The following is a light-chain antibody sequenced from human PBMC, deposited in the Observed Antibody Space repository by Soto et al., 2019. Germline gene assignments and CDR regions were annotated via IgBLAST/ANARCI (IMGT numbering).Light chain of an antibody. CDR2: GES. Sequence: EIVLTQSPGTLTLSPGDRATLSCRASQSVIGTYLAWYQQKPGQPPRLLIYGESIRVTGIPDRFSGSGSGTDFTLTISRLEPEDFAVYYCQQYGSPLWTFGQGTKVEI. J-gene: IGKJ1*01. CDR1: QSVIGTY. V-gene: IGKV3-20*01. CDR3: QQYGSPLWT.